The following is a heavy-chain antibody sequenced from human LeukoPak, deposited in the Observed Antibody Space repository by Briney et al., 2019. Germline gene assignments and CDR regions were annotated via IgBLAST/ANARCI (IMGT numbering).Heavy chain of an antibody. V-gene: IGHV1-2*02. CDR2: INPNSGGT. D-gene: IGHD5-12*01. J-gene: IGHJ4*02. Sequence: ASVKVSCKASGYTFTGYYMHWVRQAPGQGLEWMGWINPNSGGTNYAQKFQGRVTITRNTSISTAYMELSSLRSEDTAVYYCASSRGYSGYDALDYWGQGTLVTVSS. CDR1: GYTFTGYY. CDR3: ASSRGYSGYDALDY.